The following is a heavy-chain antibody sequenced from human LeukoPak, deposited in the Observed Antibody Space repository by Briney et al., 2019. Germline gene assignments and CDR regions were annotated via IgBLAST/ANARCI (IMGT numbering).Heavy chain of an antibody. CDR3: VKDRGSSIAAADSLLFDY. CDR1: GFTFSSYA. Sequence: GGSLRLSCAASGFTFSSYAMSWVRQAPGKGLEWVSAISGSGGSTYYADSVKGRFTISRDNSKNTLYLQMNSLRAEDTAVYYCVKDRGSSIAAADSLLFDYRGQGTLVTVSS. V-gene: IGHV3-23*01. D-gene: IGHD6-13*01. J-gene: IGHJ4*02. CDR2: ISGSGGST.